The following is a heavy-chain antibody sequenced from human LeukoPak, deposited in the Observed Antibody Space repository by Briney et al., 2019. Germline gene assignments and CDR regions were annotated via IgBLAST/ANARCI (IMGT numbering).Heavy chain of an antibody. J-gene: IGHJ5*02. V-gene: IGHV4-39*01. D-gene: IGHD6-13*01. CDR1: GGSISSSSYY. CDR3: ARLVLRGIAAAEFDP. CDR2: IYYSGST. Sequence: SETLSLTCTVSGGSISSSSYYWGWIRQPPGKGLEWIGSIYYSGSTYYNPSLKSRVTISVDTSKNQFSLKLSSVTAADTAVYYCARLVLRGIAAAEFDPWGQGTLVTVSS.